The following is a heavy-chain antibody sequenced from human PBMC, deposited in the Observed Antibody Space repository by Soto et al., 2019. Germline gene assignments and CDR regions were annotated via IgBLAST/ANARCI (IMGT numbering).Heavy chain of an antibody. CDR1: GGSFSGYY. Sequence: QVQLQQWGAGLLKPSETLSLTCAVYGGSFSGYYWSWIRQPPGRGLEWIGEINHSGSTNYNPSLKSRVTISVDTSKNQFSLKLSSVTAADTAVYYCARRPYCSSTSCYERTYYYGMDVWGQGTTVTVSS. CDR3: ARRPYCSSTSCYERTYYYGMDV. J-gene: IGHJ6*02. D-gene: IGHD2-2*01. CDR2: INHSGST. V-gene: IGHV4-34*01.